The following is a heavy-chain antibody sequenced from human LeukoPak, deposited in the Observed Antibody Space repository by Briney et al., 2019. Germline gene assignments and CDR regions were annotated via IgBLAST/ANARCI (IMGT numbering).Heavy chain of an antibody. Sequence: GGSLRLSCAASGFTFSSYEMNWVRQAPGKGLEWVSSISSSSSYIYYADSVKGRFTISRDNAKNSLYLQMNSLRAEDTAVYYCARVNGWSAFDYWGQGTLVTVSS. J-gene: IGHJ4*02. CDR1: GFTFSSYE. CDR2: ISSSSSYI. D-gene: IGHD6-19*01. CDR3: ARVNGWSAFDY. V-gene: IGHV3-21*01.